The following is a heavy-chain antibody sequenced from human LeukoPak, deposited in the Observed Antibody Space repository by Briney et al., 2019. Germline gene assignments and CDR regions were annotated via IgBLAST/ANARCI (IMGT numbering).Heavy chain of an antibody. CDR3: ARDRNRDAFDI. CDR2: IYHSGST. Sequence: SETLSLTCTVSGGSISSGGYSWSWIRQPPGKGLEWTGYIYHSGSTYYNPSLKSRVTISVDRSKNQFSLKLSSVTAADTAVYYCARDRNRDAFDIWGQGTMVTVSS. J-gene: IGHJ3*02. CDR1: GGSISSGGYS. V-gene: IGHV4-30-2*01. D-gene: IGHD1-14*01.